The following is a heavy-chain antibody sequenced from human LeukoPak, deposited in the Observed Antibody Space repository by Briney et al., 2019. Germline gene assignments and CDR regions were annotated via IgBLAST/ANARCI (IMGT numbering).Heavy chain of an antibody. CDR3: AKGRYSSSSGFDY. Sequence: GRSLRLSCAASGFTFSSYSMHWVRQAPGKGLEWVAVIWYDGSNKYYADSVKGRFTISRDNSKNTLYLQMNSLRAEDTAVYYCAKGRYSSSSGFDYWGQGTLVTVSS. CDR2: IWYDGSNK. V-gene: IGHV3-33*06. D-gene: IGHD6-6*01. CDR1: GFTFSSYS. J-gene: IGHJ4*02.